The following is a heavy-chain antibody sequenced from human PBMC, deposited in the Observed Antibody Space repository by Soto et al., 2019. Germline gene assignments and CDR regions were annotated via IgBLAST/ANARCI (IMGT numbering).Heavy chain of an antibody. CDR2: INAGNGNT. CDR3: ARRYCSSTSCRPGYGMDV. D-gene: IGHD2-2*01. Sequence: GDSVKVSCKASGYTCTSYAMHWVRQAPGQMLEWMGWINAGNGNTKYSQKFQGRVTITRDTSASTAYMELSSLRSEDTAVYYCARRYCSSTSCRPGYGMDVWGQGTTVTVSS. V-gene: IGHV1-3*01. J-gene: IGHJ6*02. CDR1: GYTCTSYA.